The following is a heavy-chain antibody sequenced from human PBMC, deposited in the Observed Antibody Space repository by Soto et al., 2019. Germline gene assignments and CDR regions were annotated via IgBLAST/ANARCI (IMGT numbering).Heavy chain of an antibody. CDR3: AKSGFHTYYYDSSGSHTLDY. Sequence: PGASLRLSCAASGFTFSTYGMHWVRQAPGKGLEWVAVISYDGSNKYYADSVKGRFTISRDNSKNTLYLQMNSLRAEDTAVYYCAKSGFHTYYYDSSGSHTLDYWGQGT. V-gene: IGHV3-30*18. CDR2: ISYDGSNK. CDR1: GFTFSTYG. J-gene: IGHJ4*02. D-gene: IGHD3-22*01.